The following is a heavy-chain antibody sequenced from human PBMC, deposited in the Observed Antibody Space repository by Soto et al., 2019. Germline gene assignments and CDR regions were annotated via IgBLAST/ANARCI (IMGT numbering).Heavy chain of an antibody. J-gene: IGHJ3*02. D-gene: IGHD2-15*01. CDR2: ISSSSSYI. Sequence: GGSLRLSCAASGFTFSSYSMNWVRQAPGKGLEWVSSISSSSSYIYYADSVKGRFTISRDNAKNSLYLQMNSLRAEDTAVYYCARKSVVTAPGAFDIWGQGTMVTVSS. CDR1: GFTFSSYS. CDR3: ARKSVVTAPGAFDI. V-gene: IGHV3-21*01.